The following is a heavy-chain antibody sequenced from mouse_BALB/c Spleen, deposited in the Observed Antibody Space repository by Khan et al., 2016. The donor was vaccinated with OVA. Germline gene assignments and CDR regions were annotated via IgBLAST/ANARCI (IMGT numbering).Heavy chain of an antibody. D-gene: IGHD1-1*01. CDR3: SKPYYHGNRYHTMDA. J-gene: IGHJ4*01. CDR1: GYTLTNYW. V-gene: IGHV1-63*02. Sequence: QVQLQQSGAELVRPGTSVKMSCKAAGYTLTNYWIGWVKQRPGHGPEWIGENYPGSGNTTYNEKLRGKATLTADTSSSTVYMQLNSLTSEDYTINYCSKPYYHGNRYHTMDAWSQGTSVTVSS. CDR2: NYPGSGNT.